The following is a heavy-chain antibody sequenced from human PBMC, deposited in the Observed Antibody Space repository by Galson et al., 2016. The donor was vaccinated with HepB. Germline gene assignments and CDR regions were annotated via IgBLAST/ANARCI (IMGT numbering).Heavy chain of an antibody. Sequence: APLSLTCTVSGGSISSTSHHWGWIRQPPGKALEWIASIYYTGTSYYSPSLRSRIAISVDTSKNQFSLTLSSATAADTAVYYCTRELRSSLDDWGQGTLVTVSS. D-gene: IGHD3-10*01. CDR2: IYYTGTS. V-gene: IGHV4-39*02. CDR3: TRELRSSLDD. J-gene: IGHJ4*02. CDR1: GGSISSTSHH.